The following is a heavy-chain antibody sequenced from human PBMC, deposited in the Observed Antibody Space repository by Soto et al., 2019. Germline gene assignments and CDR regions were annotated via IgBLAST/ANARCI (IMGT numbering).Heavy chain of an antibody. CDR1: GYTFTSFG. Sequence: GASVKVSCKASGYTFTSFGISWVRQAPGQGLEWMGWISAYNGNTNYAQKLQGRVTMTTDTSTSTAYMELRSLRSDDTAVYYFASPYYDILTAGIGDAFDIWGQGTMVTVSS. CDR3: ASPYYDILTAGIGDAFDI. D-gene: IGHD3-9*01. J-gene: IGHJ3*02. V-gene: IGHV1-18*01. CDR2: ISAYNGNT.